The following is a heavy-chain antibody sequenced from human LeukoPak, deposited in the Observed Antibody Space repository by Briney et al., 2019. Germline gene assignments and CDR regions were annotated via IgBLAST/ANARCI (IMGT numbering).Heavy chain of an antibody. Sequence: SETLSLTCTVSGGSISSYYWSWIRQPPGKGLEWIGYIYYSGSTNYNPSLKSRVTISVDTSKNQFSLKLSSVTAADTAVYYCARGKYYYYFDYWGQGTLVTVSS. V-gene: IGHV4-59*12. J-gene: IGHJ4*02. CDR2: IYYSGST. CDR1: GGSISSYY. CDR3: ARGKYYYYFDY. D-gene: IGHD3-10*01.